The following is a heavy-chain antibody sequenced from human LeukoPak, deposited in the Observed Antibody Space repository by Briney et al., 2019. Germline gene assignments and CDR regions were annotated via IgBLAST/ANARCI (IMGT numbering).Heavy chain of an antibody. CDR2: IIPIFATP. CDR1: GYTFTSNY. V-gene: IGHV1-69*13. J-gene: IGHJ1*01. CDR3: AGADDYDSSGYFGLPLQH. Sequence: ASVKVSCKASGYTFTSNYIHWVRQAPGQGLELMGGIIPIFATPNYAQNFQGRVTITADESTNTAYMELSSLRSEDTAVYYCAGADDYDSSGYFGLPLQHWGQGTLVTVSS. D-gene: IGHD3-22*01.